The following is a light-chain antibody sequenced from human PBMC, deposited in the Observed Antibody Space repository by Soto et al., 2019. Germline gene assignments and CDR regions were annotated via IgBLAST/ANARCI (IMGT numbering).Light chain of an antibody. J-gene: IGLJ2*01. CDR1: SSNIGNNY. V-gene: IGLV1-51*02. Sequence: QSVLTQPPSVSAAPGQKVTISCSGSSSNIGNNYAAWYQQLPGTAPKLLIYETNKRPSGIPDRFSGSKSGTSATLGITGLQTGDEADYYCGTWDSSLSAGVFGGGTKLTVL. CDR2: ETN. CDR3: GTWDSSLSAGV.